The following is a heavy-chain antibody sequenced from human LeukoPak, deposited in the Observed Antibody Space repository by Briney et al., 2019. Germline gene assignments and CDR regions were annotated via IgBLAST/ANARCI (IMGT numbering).Heavy chain of an antibody. D-gene: IGHD6-6*01. Sequence: GRSLRLSCTASGFTFGDYAMNWVRQAPGKGLEWVGFIRIKAYGGTTEYAASVKGRFAISRDDSKSIAYLQMSSLKTEDTAVYYCTRARIPARPGCCFDYWGQGTLVTVSS. CDR2: IRIKAYGGTT. CDR3: TRARIPARPGCCFDY. CDR1: GFTFGDYA. V-gene: IGHV3-49*04. J-gene: IGHJ4*02.